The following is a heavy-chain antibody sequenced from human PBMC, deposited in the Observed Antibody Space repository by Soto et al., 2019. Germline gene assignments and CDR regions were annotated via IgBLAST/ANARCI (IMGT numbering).Heavy chain of an antibody. J-gene: IGHJ2*01. CDR1: GGSISSSSYY. CDR2: IYYSGST. CDR3: ARPDYGGNSIYEYFDL. V-gene: IGHV4-39*01. D-gene: IGHD4-17*01. Sequence: QLQLQESGPGLVKPSETLSLTCTVSGGSISSSSYYWGWIRQPPGKGLEWIGSIYYSGSTYYNPSLKSRVTISVDTSKIQFAQKLSSVTAADTAVYYCARPDYGGNSIYEYFDLWGRGPLVTVSS.